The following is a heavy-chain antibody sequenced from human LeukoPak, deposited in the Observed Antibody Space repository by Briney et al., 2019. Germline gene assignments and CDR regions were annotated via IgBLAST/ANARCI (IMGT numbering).Heavy chain of an antibody. Sequence: PSETLSLTCTVSGGSISSSSYYWGWIRQPPGKGLEWIGSIYYSGSTYYNPSLKSRVTISVDTSKNQFSLKLSSVTAADTAVYYCAREEAPRVYGSGNSFDYWGQGTLVTVSS. CDR3: AREEAPRVYGSGNSFDY. J-gene: IGHJ4*02. CDR2: IYYSGST. V-gene: IGHV4-39*07. D-gene: IGHD3-10*01. CDR1: GGSISSSSYY.